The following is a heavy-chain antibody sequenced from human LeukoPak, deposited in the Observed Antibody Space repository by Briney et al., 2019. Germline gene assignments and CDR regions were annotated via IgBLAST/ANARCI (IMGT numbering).Heavy chain of an antibody. V-gene: IGHV4-34*01. CDR2: INHSGST. CDR3: ARRYGSGSYYYYYGMDV. D-gene: IGHD3-10*01. CDR1: GGSFSGYY. J-gene: IGHJ6*04. Sequence: SETLSLTCAVYGGSFSGYYWSWIRQPPGKGLEWIGEINHSGSTNYNPSLKSRVTISVDTSKNQFPLKLSSVTAADTAVYYCARRYGSGSYYYYYGMDVWGKGTTVTVSS.